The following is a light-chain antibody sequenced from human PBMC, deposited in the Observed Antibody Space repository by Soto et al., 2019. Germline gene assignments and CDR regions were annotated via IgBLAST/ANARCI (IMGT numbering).Light chain of an antibody. J-gene: IGKJ2*01. V-gene: IGKV3-11*01. CDR2: EAS. Sequence: EIVLTQSPATLSLSPVERATLSCRSSQSVSSYLAWYQQKPGQAPRLLIYEASSRATGIPARFSGSGSGTDFTLTISSLESEDSAVYYCQQRSYWPPYTFGQGTKVDI. CDR3: QQRSYWPPYT. CDR1: QSVSSY.